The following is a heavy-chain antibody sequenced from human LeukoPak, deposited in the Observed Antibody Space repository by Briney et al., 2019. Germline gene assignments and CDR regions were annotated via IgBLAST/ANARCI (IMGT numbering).Heavy chain of an antibody. Sequence: SVKVSCKASGGTFSSYAISWVRQAPGQGLEWMGGIIPIFGTANYAQKFQGRVTITTDESTSTAYMELSSLRSEDTAVYYCAVRYYYGSGSYYPDAFDIWGQGTMVTISS. CDR3: AVRYYYGSGSYYPDAFDI. J-gene: IGHJ3*02. CDR1: GGTFSSYA. D-gene: IGHD3-10*01. V-gene: IGHV1-69*05. CDR2: IIPIFGTA.